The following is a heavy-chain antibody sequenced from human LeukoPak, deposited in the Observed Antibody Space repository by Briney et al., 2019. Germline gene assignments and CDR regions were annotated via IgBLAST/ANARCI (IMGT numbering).Heavy chain of an antibody. CDR1: GGTFSSYA. Sequence: RGASVKVSCKASGGTFSSYAISWVRQAPGQGLEWMGGIIPIFGTANYAQKFQGRVTITADESTSTAYMELSSLRSEDTAVYYCARQYYYDSSDYESLDYWGQGTLVTVSS. CDR3: ARQYYYDSSDYESLDY. CDR2: IIPIFGTA. D-gene: IGHD3-22*01. J-gene: IGHJ4*02. V-gene: IGHV1-69*13.